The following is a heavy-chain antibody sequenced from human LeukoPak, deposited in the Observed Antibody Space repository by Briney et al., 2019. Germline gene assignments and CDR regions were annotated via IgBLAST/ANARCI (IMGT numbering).Heavy chain of an antibody. D-gene: IGHD1-26*01. V-gene: IGHV4-34*01. CDR2: INHSGST. Sequence: SETLSLTCAVYGGSFSGYYWSWLRQPPGKGLEWIGEINHSGSTNYNPSLKSRVTISVDTSKNQFSLKLSSVTAADTAVYYCARGLSGSYYPHFDYWGQGTLVTVSS. CDR3: ARGLSGSYYPHFDY. J-gene: IGHJ4*02. CDR1: GGSFSGYY.